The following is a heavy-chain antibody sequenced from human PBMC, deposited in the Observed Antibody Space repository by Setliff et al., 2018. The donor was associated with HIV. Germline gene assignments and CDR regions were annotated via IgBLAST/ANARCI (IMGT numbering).Heavy chain of an antibody. CDR2: ISTSGSTI. J-gene: IGHJ4*02. Sequence: GGSLRLSCAASGFTFSDYYMSWIRQAPGKGLEWVSYISTSGSTIYYADSVKGRFTISRDNAKNSLYLQMNSLRAEDTAVYYCAKVDNGHCTSASCRDFDYWGQGTLVTVSS. CDR3: AKVDNGHCTSASCRDFDY. CDR1: GFTFSDYY. V-gene: IGHV3-11*01. D-gene: IGHD2-2*03.